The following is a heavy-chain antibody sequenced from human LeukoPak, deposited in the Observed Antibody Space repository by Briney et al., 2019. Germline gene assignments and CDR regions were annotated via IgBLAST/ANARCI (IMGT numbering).Heavy chain of an antibody. V-gene: IGHV4-39*07. J-gene: IGHJ6*03. D-gene: IGHD2-15*01. CDR1: GGSISSSSYY. CDR2: IYYSGST. Sequence: PSETLSLTCTVSGGSISSSSYYWGWIRQPPGKGLEWIGSIYYSGSTYYNPSLKSRVTISVDTSKNQFSLKLSSVTAADTAVYYCARASVVPTYYYYYYMDVWGKGTTVTVSS. CDR3: ARASVVPTYYYYYYMDV.